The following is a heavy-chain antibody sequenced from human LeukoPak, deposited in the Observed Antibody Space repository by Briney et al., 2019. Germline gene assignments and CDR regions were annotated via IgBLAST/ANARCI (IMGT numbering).Heavy chain of an antibody. CDR3: AREGRGSSGRYYFDY. Sequence: SETLSLTCAVSGGSISSVNWWSWVCQPPGKGLEWIGDIYLSGSTNYNPSLKSRVTISVDTSKNQFSLKLSSVTAADTAVYYCAREGRGSSGRYYFDYWGQGTLVTVSS. V-gene: IGHV4-4*02. CDR2: IYLSGST. D-gene: IGHD6-19*01. J-gene: IGHJ4*02. CDR1: GGSISSVNW.